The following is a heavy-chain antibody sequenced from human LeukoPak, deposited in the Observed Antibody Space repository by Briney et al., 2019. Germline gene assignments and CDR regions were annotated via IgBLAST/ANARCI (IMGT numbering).Heavy chain of an antibody. Sequence: TGGSLRLSCEGSGFTFNGYAFGWVRQAPGKGLEWVAVTGGSDDNTHYADSVKGRFTISRDNSEKRLFLQMNSLRPDDSALYYCTKDLMTGFSSGWYFAYWGQGTLVTVSS. V-gene: IGHV3-23*01. J-gene: IGHJ4*02. CDR2: TGGSDDNT. CDR1: GFTFNGYA. D-gene: IGHD6-19*01. CDR3: TKDLMTGFSSGWYFAY.